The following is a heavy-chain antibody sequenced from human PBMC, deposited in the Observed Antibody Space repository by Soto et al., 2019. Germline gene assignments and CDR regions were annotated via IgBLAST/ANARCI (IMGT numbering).Heavy chain of an antibody. V-gene: IGHV3-23*01. CDR1: GFTFSSYA. CDR2: ISGSGGST. CDR3: AKYGSGSPSYYFDY. J-gene: IGHJ4*02. D-gene: IGHD3-10*01. Sequence: EVQLLESGGGLVQPGGSLRLSCAASGFTFSSYAMSWVRQAPGKGLEWVSAISGSGGSTYYADSVKGRFTISRDNSKNTLYVQMNSLRSEDTAVYYCAKYGSGSPSYYFDYWGQGTLVTVSS.